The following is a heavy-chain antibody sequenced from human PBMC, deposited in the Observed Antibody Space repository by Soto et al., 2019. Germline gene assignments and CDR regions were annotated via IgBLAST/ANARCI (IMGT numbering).Heavy chain of an antibody. Sequence: GGALRLSCAASGFTFIGSAMHWVLQASWKGLEWVGRIRSKANSYATAYAASVKGRFTISRDDSKNTAYLQMNSLKTEDTAVYYCRASAWNSVDYWGQGTLVTVSS. CDR2: IRSKANSYAT. J-gene: IGHJ4*02. CDR1: GFTFIGSA. V-gene: IGHV3-73*01. D-gene: IGHD1-1*01. CDR3: RASAWNSVDY.